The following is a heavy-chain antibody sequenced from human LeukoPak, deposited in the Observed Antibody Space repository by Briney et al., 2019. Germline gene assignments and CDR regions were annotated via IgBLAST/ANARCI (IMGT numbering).Heavy chain of an antibody. CDR1: GFTFTKYW. CDR2: IKQDGSDK. V-gene: IGHV3-7*01. J-gene: IGHJ4*02. CDR3: ASPVYFDY. Sequence: TGGSLRLSCAASGFTFTKYWMTWVRQAPGKGLEWVGNIKQDGSDKNYMDSVKGRFTISRDNAKNSLYLQMNSLRAEDTAVYYCASPVYFDYWGQGTLVTVSS.